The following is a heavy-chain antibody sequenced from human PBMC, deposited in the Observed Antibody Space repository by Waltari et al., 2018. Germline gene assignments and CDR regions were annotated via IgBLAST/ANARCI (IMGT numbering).Heavy chain of an antibody. D-gene: IGHD6-13*01. V-gene: IGHV4-38-2*02. J-gene: IGHJ4*02. Sequence: VQLLESGGGLVQPGGSLRLSCTASGLSFSTYGMTWVRQAPGKGLEWIGSIYHSGSTYYNPSLKSRVTISVDTSKNQFSLKLSSVTAADTAVYYCARLLLAAAFFDYWGQGTLVTVSS. CDR1: GLSFSTYG. CDR3: ARLLLAAAFFDY. CDR2: IYHSGST.